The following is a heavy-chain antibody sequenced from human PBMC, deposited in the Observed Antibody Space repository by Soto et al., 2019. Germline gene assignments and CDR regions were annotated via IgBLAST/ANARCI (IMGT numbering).Heavy chain of an antibody. Sequence: PGESLKISCKGSGYSFTNYWITWVRQMPGKGLKYMGRVDPSDSDTRYSPSFQGRVTISADKSITTAYLQWSSLKASDTAIYYCARLSKARYFHYGMDVWGQGTTVTVSS. CDR3: ARLSKARYFHYGMDV. CDR2: VDPSDSDT. V-gene: IGHV5-10-1*01. J-gene: IGHJ6*02. CDR1: GYSFTNYW. D-gene: IGHD5-12*01.